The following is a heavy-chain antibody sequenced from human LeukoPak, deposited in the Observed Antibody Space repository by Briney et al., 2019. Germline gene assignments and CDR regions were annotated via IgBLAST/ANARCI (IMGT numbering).Heavy chain of an antibody. D-gene: IGHD3-10*01. J-gene: IGHJ6*03. Sequence: GGSLRLSCAASGFTVSSNYMSWVRQAPGKGLEWVSVIYSGGSTYYADSVKGRFTISRDNSKNTLYLQMNSLRAEDTAVYYCARDSMVRGVRPYYYYYMDVWGKGTTVTISS. CDR3: ARDSMVRGVRPYYYYYMDV. CDR2: IYSGGST. CDR1: GFTVSSNY. V-gene: IGHV3-53*01.